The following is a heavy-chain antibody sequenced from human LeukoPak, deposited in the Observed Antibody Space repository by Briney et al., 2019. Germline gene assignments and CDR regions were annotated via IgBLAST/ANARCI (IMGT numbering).Heavy chain of an antibody. Sequence: GGSLRLSCAASGFTFSSYSMNWVRQAPGKGLEWVSSISSSSSYIYYADSVKGRFTISRDNAKNTLYLQMNSLRAEDTAVYYCARGRLVVVTPYYFDYWGQGTLVTVSS. CDR1: GFTFSSYS. J-gene: IGHJ4*02. CDR3: ARGRLVVVTPYYFDY. D-gene: IGHD4-23*01. V-gene: IGHV3-21*01. CDR2: ISSSSSYI.